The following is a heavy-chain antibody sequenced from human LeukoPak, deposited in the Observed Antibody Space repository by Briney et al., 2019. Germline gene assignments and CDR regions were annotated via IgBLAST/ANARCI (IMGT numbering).Heavy chain of an antibody. CDR1: GFTFSSYA. D-gene: IGHD1-26*01. V-gene: IGHV3-23*01. CDR3: AKDDTLGSYSH. CDR2: ISGSGGST. Sequence: GGSLRLSCAASGFTFSSYAMSWVRQAPGKGLEWVSAISGSGGSTYYADSVKGRFTISRDNSKNTLYLQMSSLRAEDTAVYYCAKDDTLGSYSHWGQGTLVTVSS. J-gene: IGHJ4*02.